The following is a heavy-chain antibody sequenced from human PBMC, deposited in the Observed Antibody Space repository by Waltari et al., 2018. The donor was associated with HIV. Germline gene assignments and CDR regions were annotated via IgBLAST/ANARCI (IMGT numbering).Heavy chain of an antibody. Sequence: EVQLLESGGDLVQPGGSLRLSCAASGFTFNNYAMNWVRQAPGKGLRGVSAIGGSGCTTYYADSVKGRFTISRDNSKNTLYLQVNSLTAEDTAVYYCAKRGMSTDYWGQGTLVTVSS. V-gene: IGHV3-23*01. CDR1: GFTFNNYA. J-gene: IGHJ4*02. D-gene: IGHD3-16*01. CDR3: AKRGMSTDY. CDR2: IGGSGCTT.